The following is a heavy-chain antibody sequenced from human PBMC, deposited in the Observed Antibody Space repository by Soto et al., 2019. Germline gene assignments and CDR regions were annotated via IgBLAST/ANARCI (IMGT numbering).Heavy chain of an antibody. J-gene: IGHJ1*01. V-gene: IGHV2-5*02. D-gene: IGHD3-16*01. CDR2: IYWDDDK. Sequence: QITLKESGPTLVKPTQTLTLTCTFSGFSLSTSGVSVGWIRQPPGKALEWLALIYWDDDKRHSPSLKSRLPXAXDIXKHQVVLTTTTMDPVDTATYYCARRREGDRSYFQHWGQGTLVTVSS. CDR1: GFSLSTSGVS. CDR3: ARRREGDRSYFQH.